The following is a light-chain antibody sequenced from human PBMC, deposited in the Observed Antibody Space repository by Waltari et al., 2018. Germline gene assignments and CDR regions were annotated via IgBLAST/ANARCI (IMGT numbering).Light chain of an antibody. CDR2: DAS. Sequence: DIQMTQSPSSLSASVGDRVTITCQASQDISNYLNWYQQKPGKAPKLLIYDASNLETGVPSRFSGSGSGTDFTFTISSLQPEDIATYSCQQSQGVPFTFGQGTKVDIK. CDR3: QQSQGVPFT. J-gene: IGKJ2*01. V-gene: IGKV1-33*01. CDR1: QDISNY.